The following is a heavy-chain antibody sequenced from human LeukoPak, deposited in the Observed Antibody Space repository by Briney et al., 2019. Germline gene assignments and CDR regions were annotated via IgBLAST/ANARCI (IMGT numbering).Heavy chain of an antibody. CDR2: SSGSGGRP. D-gene: IGHD3-3*01. CDR3: AKDRRADFWSGYHFDY. J-gene: IGHJ4*02. Sequence: PGGSLRLSCAASGFTFSSYAMSWVRQAPGKGLEWVSASSGSGGRPYYAHSVKGRFTTSRDNSKQQMNSLRAENTAVYYSAKDRRADFWSGYHFDYWGQGTLVTVSS. V-gene: IGHV3-23*01. CDR1: GFTFSSYA.